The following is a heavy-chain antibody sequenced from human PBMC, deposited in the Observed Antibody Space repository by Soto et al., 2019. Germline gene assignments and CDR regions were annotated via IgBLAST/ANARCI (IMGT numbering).Heavy chain of an antibody. CDR2: IYYSGST. CDR1: GGSMSGYY. CDR3: ASHGEYVYAFDI. Sequence: EPLYLTCTGSGGSMSGYYWSWIRKPPGKGLEWIGYIYYSGSTNYNPSLKSRVTISVDTSKNQCSLKLSSVTAADTAVYYWASHGEYVYAFDIWGQGTMVTVSS. D-gene: IGHD2-2*01. J-gene: IGHJ3*02. V-gene: IGHV4-59*08.